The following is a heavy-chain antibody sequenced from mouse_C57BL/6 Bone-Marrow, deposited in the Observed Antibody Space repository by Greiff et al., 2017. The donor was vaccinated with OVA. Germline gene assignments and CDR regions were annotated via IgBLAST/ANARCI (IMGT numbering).Heavy chain of an antibody. J-gene: IGHJ3*01. CDR1: GYTFTSYG. CDR2: IYPRSGNT. V-gene: IGHV1-81*01. CDR3: ARGLIRAY. Sequence: VQLQQPGAELVKPGASVKLSCKASGYTFTSYGISWVKQRPGQGLEWIGEIYPRSGNTYYNEKFKGKATLTADKSSSTAYMELRSLTSEDSAVYFCARGLIRAYWGQGTLVTVSA. D-gene: IGHD1-1*01.